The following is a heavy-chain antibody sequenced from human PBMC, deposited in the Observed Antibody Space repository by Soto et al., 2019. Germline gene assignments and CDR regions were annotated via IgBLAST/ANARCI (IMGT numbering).Heavy chain of an antibody. CDR3: ARRDYYDSSGGHEPDY. CDR2: IYPGDSDT. J-gene: IGHJ4*02. D-gene: IGHD3-22*01. CDR1: GYSFTNYW. Sequence: PGESLKISCKGSGYSFTNYWIGWVRQMPGKGLEWMGIIYPGDSDTRYSPSFQGQVTISADKSISTAYLQWSSLKASDTAMYYCARRDYYDSSGGHEPDYWGQGTLVTVSS. V-gene: IGHV5-51*01.